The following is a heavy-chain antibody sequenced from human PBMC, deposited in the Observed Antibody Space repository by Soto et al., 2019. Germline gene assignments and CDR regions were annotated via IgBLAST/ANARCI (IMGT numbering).Heavy chain of an antibody. J-gene: IGHJ5*01. D-gene: IGHD1-1*01. Sequence: QVHLQESGPGLVAPSGTLSLTCTLSGGSVRAPDWWNWVRQSPDKGLERIAEVHISGHSNYNPSLRSRVSVSIDSSKNPFYLNLNSVTAADTAIYYCARVRQGCSANNCYFDPWGQGTQVTTSS. CDR1: GGSVRAPDW. V-gene: IGHV4-4*02. CDR2: VHISGHS. CDR3: ARVRQGCSANNCYFDP.